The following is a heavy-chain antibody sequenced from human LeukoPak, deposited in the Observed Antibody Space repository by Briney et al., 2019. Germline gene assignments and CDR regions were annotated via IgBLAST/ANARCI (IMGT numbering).Heavy chain of an antibody. V-gene: IGHV4-39*07. CDR2: INHSGST. CDR1: GGSISSSSYY. D-gene: IGHD3-16*01. J-gene: IGHJ4*02. CDR3: ARESYGGDY. Sequence: SETLSLTCTVSGGSISSSSYYWSWIRQPPGKGLEWIGEINHSGSTNYNPSLKSRVTISVDTSKNQFSLKLSSVTAADTAVYYCARESYGGDYWGQGTLVTVSS.